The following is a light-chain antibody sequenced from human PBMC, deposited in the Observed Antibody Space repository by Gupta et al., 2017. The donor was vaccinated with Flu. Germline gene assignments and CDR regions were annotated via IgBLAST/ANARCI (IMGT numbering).Light chain of an antibody. Sequence: SALTQTRSVCRSPGQSLPVFCTGTSSDVGAYDYVSWYQQHPGHAPKLILYDVNKRPSGVPDRFTGSKSGNTASLTISGLQPEDEADYHCNSFGANIFFGGGTRLTVL. CDR3: NSFGANIF. CDR2: DVN. CDR1: SSDVGAYDY. V-gene: IGLV2-11*01. J-gene: IGLJ2*01.